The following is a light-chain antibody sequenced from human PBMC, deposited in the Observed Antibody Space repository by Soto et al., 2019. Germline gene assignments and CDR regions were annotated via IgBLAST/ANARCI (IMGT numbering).Light chain of an antibody. Sequence: EIVLTQSPGTLSLSPGERATLSCRASQSVRSRYLALYQQKPGQAPRLLIYGSSSRPPGIPDRVSGSGSGTEFTLTISRLEPEDFAVYYCQQYGTSPQTFGQGTKVEIK. J-gene: IGKJ1*01. CDR1: QSVRSRY. V-gene: IGKV3-20*01. CDR3: QQYGTSPQT. CDR2: GSS.